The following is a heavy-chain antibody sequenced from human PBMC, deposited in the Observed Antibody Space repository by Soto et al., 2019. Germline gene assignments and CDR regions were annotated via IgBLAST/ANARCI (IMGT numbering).Heavy chain of an antibody. CDR1: GFIFSGNS. D-gene: IGHD6-6*01. CDR3: ARSLAKVESHDDWFDS. V-gene: IGHV3-21*01. J-gene: IGHJ5*01. CDR2: ISSDSRYI. Sequence: GGSLRLSCAASGFIFSGNSMNWVRQAPGKGLEWVASISSDSRYIYDADSVRGRFTVSRDNARNSLYLQMNSLRAEDTAVYYCARSLAKVESHDDWFDSWGPGTLVTVSS.